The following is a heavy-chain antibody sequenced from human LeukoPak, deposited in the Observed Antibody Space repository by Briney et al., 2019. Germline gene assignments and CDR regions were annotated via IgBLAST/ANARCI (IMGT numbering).Heavy chain of an antibody. CDR2: INPNSGGT. CDR3: AKAAAGTSWFDP. Sequence: GASVKVSCKASGYTFTSYDINWVRQAPGQGLEWMGWINPNSGGTNYAQKFQGRVTMTRDTSISTAYMELSRLRSDDTAVYYCAKAAAGTSWFDPWGQGTLVTVSS. CDR1: GYTFTSYD. V-gene: IGHV1-2*02. J-gene: IGHJ5*02. D-gene: IGHD6-13*01.